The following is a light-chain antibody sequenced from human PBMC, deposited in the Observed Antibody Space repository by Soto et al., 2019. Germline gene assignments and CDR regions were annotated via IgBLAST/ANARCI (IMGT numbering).Light chain of an antibody. V-gene: IGKV3-20*01. CDR1: QSVSNNY. Sequence: EIVLTQSLGTQSLSPGERATLSCRASQSVSNNYLACYQQEPSPAPRLLIYGASNRATGIPDRFSGSGSATDFTLTISRLEPEDFAVYYCQQYGSSGTFGQGTKVDIK. CDR2: GAS. CDR3: QQYGSSGT. J-gene: IGKJ1*01.